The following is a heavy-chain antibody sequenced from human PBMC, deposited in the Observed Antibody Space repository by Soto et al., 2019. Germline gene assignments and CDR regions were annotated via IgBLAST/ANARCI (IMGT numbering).Heavy chain of an antibody. V-gene: IGHV3-30-3*01. J-gene: IGHJ4*02. D-gene: IGHD6-13*01. Sequence: PGGSLRLSCAASGFSFSTYAIHWVRQAPGKGLEWVGVISYDGSKKYYADSVKGRFTISRDNSENTLFLQMSSLRGDDTAIYYCARAEAAPGNGKVDYWGQGTLVTVSS. CDR3: ARAEAAPGNGKVDY. CDR2: ISYDGSKK. CDR1: GFSFSTYA.